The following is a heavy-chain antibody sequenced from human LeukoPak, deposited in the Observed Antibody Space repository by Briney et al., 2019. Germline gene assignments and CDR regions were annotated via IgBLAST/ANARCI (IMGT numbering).Heavy chain of an antibody. Sequence: GGSLRLSCAASGFTFSSYSMNWVRQAPGKGLEWVSSISSSSSYIYYADSVKGRFTISRDNAKNSLYLQMNSLRAEDTAVYYCARAAPRGAGDKDYWGQGTLVTVSS. V-gene: IGHV3-21*01. D-gene: IGHD7-27*01. J-gene: IGHJ4*02. CDR3: ARAAPRGAGDKDY. CDR1: GFTFSSYS. CDR2: ISSSSSYI.